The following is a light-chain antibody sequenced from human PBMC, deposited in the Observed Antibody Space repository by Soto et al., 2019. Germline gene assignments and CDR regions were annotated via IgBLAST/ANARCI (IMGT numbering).Light chain of an antibody. J-gene: IGLJ1*01. CDR2: QDS. CDR1: KLGDKN. CDR3: QAWDGTTVV. V-gene: IGLV3-1*01. Sequence: ELTQPPSVSVSPGQTASITCSGDKLGDKNVCWYQQKPGQFPVLVIYQDSKRPSGIPERFSGSNSGNTATLTISGTQAMDEDDYYCQAWDGTTVVFGNGTKVTVL.